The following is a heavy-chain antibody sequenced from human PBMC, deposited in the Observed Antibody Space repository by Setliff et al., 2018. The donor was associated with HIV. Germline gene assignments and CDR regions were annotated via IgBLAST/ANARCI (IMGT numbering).Heavy chain of an antibody. D-gene: IGHD5-12*01. CDR3: AGGKTWLRFLDY. V-gene: IGHV1-2*02. Sequence: ASVKVSCKASGYTFTDYYIHWVRQAPGQGLEWIGWIYPNTGGTNYAQKFQGRVTMTRDTSISTAYMELSRLTSDDTAIYYCAGGKTWLRFLDYWGQGTLVTVSS. J-gene: IGHJ4*02. CDR2: IYPNTGGT. CDR1: GYTFTDYY.